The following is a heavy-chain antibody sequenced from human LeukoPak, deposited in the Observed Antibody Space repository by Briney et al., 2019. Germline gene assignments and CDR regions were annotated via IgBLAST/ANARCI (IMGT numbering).Heavy chain of an antibody. V-gene: IGHV3-23*01. CDR3: AKHYYDSSGYYY. J-gene: IGHJ4*02. CDR1: GFTFSSYA. Sequence: PGGSLRLSCAASGFTFSSYAMSWVRQAPGKGLEWVSAISGSGGSTYYADSVKGRFTISRDNSKNMLYLQRNSLRAEDTAVYYCAKHYYDSSGYYYWGQGTLVTVSS. D-gene: IGHD3-22*01. CDR2: ISGSGGST.